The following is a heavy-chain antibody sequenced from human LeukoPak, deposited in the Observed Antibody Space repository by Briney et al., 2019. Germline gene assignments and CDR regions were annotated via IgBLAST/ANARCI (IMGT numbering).Heavy chain of an antibody. D-gene: IGHD3-22*01. Sequence: GESLKISCKGSGYSFTSYWIGWVRQMPGKGLEWMGIIYPGDSDTRYSPSFQGQVTISADKSISTAYLQWSSLKASDTAMYYCARRYYCDSSGYYSDAFDIWGQGTMVTVSS. CDR1: GYSFTSYW. J-gene: IGHJ3*02. CDR2: IYPGDSDT. V-gene: IGHV5-51*01. CDR3: ARRYYCDSSGYYSDAFDI.